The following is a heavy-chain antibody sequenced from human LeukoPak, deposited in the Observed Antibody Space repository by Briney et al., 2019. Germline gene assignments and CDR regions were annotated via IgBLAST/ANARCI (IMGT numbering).Heavy chain of an antibody. Sequence: PGRSLRLSCAASRFTFSSYAMHWVRQAPGKGLEWVAVISYDGSNKYFAGSVQGRFTISRDNSKNTLYLQMDSLRTEDTAVYYCARDPQGGAPDYFDYWGQGTLVTVSS. V-gene: IGHV3-30-3*01. CDR2: ISYDGSNK. D-gene: IGHD3-16*01. J-gene: IGHJ4*02. CDR1: RFTFSSYA. CDR3: ARDPQGGAPDYFDY.